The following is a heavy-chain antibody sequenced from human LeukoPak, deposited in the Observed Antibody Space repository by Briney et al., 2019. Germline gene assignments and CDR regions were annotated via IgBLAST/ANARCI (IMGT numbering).Heavy chain of an antibody. CDR1: GFTFSDYY. CDR3: ARVGDYDFWSGYSNLGYFDY. CDR2: ISSSGSTI. J-gene: IGHJ4*02. Sequence: QPGGSLRLSCAASGFTFSDYYMSWIRQAPGKGLEWVSYISSSGSTIYYAGSVKGRFTISRDNAKNSLYLQMNSLRAEDTAVYYCARVGDYDFWSGYSNLGYFDYWGQGTLVTVSS. V-gene: IGHV3-11*04. D-gene: IGHD3-3*01.